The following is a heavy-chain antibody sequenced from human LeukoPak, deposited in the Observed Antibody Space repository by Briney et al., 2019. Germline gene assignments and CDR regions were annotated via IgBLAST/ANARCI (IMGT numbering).Heavy chain of an antibody. CDR1: GDSVSSNSAA. CDR3: ARDSDFYDSSGTPLDAIDI. V-gene: IGHV6-1*01. CDR2: TYYRSKWYN. D-gene: IGHD3-22*01. J-gene: IGHJ3*02. Sequence: SQTLSLTCAISGDSVSSNSAAWNCIRQSPSRGLECLGRTYYRSKWYNDYALSVKSRITINPDTSKNQFSLQLNSVTPEDTAVYYCARDSDFYDSSGTPLDAIDIWGQGTKVTVSS.